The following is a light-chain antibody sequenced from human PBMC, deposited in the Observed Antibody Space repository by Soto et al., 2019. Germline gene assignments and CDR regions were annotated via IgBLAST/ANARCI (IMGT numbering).Light chain of an antibody. V-gene: IGKV1-5*03. CDR2: KAS. CDR3: QHYNSYSEA. Sequence: EIQMTRSPSTLSGSVRDRVTITSRSSQTISSWLAWYQQKPGKAPKLLIYKASTLKSGVPSRFSGSGSGTEFTLTISSLQPDDFATYYCQHYNSYSEAFGQG. J-gene: IGKJ1*01. CDR1: QTISSW.